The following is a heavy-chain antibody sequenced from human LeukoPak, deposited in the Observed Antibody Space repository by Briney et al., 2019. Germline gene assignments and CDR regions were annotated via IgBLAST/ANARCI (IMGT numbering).Heavy chain of an antibody. D-gene: IGHD3-16*02. V-gene: IGHV4-61*02. CDR2: IYTSGST. CDR1: GGSISSGSYY. Sequence: SETLSLTCTVSGGSISSGSYYWSWIRQPAGKGLEWIGRIYTSGSTNYNPSLKSRVTISVDTSKNQFSLKLSSVTAADTAVYYCARESMITFGGVIAKPDYWGQGTLVTVSS. J-gene: IGHJ4*02. CDR3: ARESMITFGGVIAKPDY.